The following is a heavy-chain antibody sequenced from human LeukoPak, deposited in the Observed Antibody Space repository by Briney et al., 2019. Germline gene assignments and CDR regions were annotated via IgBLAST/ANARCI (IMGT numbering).Heavy chain of an antibody. CDR2: INTDGSYI. V-gene: IGHV3-74*01. D-gene: IGHD3-9*01. J-gene: IGHJ4*02. Sequence: PGGSLRLSCAASGFIFSSWWMIWFRRLPGKGLVSVSHINTDGSYIRYADSVKGRFTISRDNAKNTLYLQMNSLRPEDPGVYYCTTFGIDWSLSYWGQGALVTVSS. CDR3: TTFGIDWSLSY. CDR1: GFIFSSWW.